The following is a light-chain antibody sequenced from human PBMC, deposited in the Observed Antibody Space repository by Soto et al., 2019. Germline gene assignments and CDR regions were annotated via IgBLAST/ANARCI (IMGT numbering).Light chain of an antibody. V-gene: IGKV1-33*01. CDR2: DAS. J-gene: IGKJ5*01. CDR1: QDISNY. Sequence: DIQMTQSPSSLSTSVGDRVTITCQASQDISNYLNWYQQKPGKAPKLLIYDASNLETGVPSRFSGSGSGTDLTFTISSLQSEDIATYYCQQYDNLPITFGLGTRLEIK. CDR3: QQYDNLPIT.